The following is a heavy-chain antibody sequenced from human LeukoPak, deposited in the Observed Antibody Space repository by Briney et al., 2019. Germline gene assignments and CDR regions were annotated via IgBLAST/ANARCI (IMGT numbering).Heavy chain of an antibody. CDR3: AKGGGFIVVVPAGPDY. V-gene: IGHV3-30-3*01. D-gene: IGHD2-2*01. CDR2: ISYDGSNK. J-gene: IGHJ4*02. CDR1: GFTFSSYA. Sequence: GGSLRLSCAASGFTFSSYAMHWVRQAPGKGLEWVAVISYDGSNKYYADSVKGRFTISRDNSKNTLYLQMNSLRAEDTAVYYCAKGGGFIVVVPAGPDYWGQGTLVTVSS.